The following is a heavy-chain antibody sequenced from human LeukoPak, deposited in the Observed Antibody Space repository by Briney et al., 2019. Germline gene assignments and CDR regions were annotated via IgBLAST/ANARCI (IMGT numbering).Heavy chain of an antibody. D-gene: IGHD5-12*01. CDR2: IKQDGSEK. V-gene: IGHV3-7*01. CDR3: ARESRDGYDYFDY. J-gene: IGHJ4*02. Sequence: GSLRLSCAASGFTFSSYWMSWVRQAPGKGLEWVANIKQDGSEKYYVDSVKGRFTISRDNAKNSLYLQMNSLRAEDTAVYYCARESRDGYDYFDYWGQGTPVTVSS. CDR1: GFTFSSYW.